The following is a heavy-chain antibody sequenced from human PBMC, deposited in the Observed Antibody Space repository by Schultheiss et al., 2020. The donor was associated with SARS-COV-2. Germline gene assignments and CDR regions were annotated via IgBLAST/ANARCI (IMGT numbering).Heavy chain of an antibody. D-gene: IGHD3-3*01. V-gene: IGHV3-33*05. CDR1: GFTFSSYG. Sequence: GGSLRLSCAASGFTFSSYGMHWVRQAPGKGLEWVAVISYDGSNKYYADSVKGRFTISRDNSKNTLYLQMNSLRAEDTAVYYCAKVRFGVVISAIDYWGQGTLVTVSS. J-gene: IGHJ4*02. CDR2: ISYDGSNK. CDR3: AKVRFGVVISAIDY.